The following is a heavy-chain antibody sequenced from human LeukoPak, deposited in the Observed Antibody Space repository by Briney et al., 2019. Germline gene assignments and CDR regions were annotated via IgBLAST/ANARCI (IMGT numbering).Heavy chain of an antibody. J-gene: IGHJ3*02. CDR3: ARDDSSGYYGFHAFDI. CDR2: IIPILGIA. Sequence: SVKVSCKASGGTFSSYTISWVRQAPGQGLEWMGRIIPILGIANYAQKFQGRVTITADKSTSTAYMELSSLRSEDTAVYYCARDDSSGYYGFHAFDIWGQGIMVTVSS. CDR1: GGTFSSYT. V-gene: IGHV1-69*04. D-gene: IGHD3-22*01.